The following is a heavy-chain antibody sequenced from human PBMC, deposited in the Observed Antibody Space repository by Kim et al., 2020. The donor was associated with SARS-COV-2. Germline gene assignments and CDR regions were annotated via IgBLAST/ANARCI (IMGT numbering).Heavy chain of an antibody. CDR3: ARNLEEFPANRYNWNQRGYYYYYGMDV. Sequence: ASVKVSCKASGYTFTSYYMHWVRQAPGQGLEWMGIINPSGGSTSYAQKFQGRVTMTRDTSTSTVYMELSSLRSEDTAVYYCARNLEEFPANRYNWNQRGYYYYYGMDVWGQGTTVTVSS. V-gene: IGHV1-46*01. CDR1: GYTFTSYY. J-gene: IGHJ6*02. D-gene: IGHD1-20*01. CDR2: INPSGGST.